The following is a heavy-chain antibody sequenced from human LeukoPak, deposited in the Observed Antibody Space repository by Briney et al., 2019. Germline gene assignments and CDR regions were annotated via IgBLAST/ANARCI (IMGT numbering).Heavy chain of an antibody. V-gene: IGHV4-34*01. D-gene: IGHD4/OR15-4a*01. CDR3: ARDGLSAGADY. J-gene: IGHJ4*02. CDR1: GGSFSGCY. CDR2: INHSGST. Sequence: SETLSLTCAVYGGSFSGCYWSWIRQPPGKGLEWIGEINHSGSTNYNPSLKSRVTISVDTSKNQFSLKLSSVTAADTAVYYCARDGLSAGADYWGQGTLVTVSS.